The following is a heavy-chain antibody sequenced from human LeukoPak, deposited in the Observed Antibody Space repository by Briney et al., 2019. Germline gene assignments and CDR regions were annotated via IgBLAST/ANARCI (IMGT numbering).Heavy chain of an antibody. CDR1: GFTFSSYW. CDR2: IYTSGST. J-gene: IGHJ4*02. CDR3: ARDRSLFDY. Sequence: GSLRLSCAASGFTFSSYWMSWIRQPAGKGLEWIGHIYTSGSTNYNPSLKSRVTMSVDTSKNQFSLKLSSVTAADTAVYYCARDRSLFDYWGQGTLVTVSS. V-gene: IGHV4-4*07.